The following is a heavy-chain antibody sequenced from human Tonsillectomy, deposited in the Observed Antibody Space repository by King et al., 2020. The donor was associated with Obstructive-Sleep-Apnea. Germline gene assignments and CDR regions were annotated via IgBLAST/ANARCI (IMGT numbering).Heavy chain of an antibody. D-gene: IGHD3-9*01. V-gene: IGHV4-34*01. CDR1: GGSFSGYY. CDR3: ARGPAFLTGLSSCAFDI. J-gene: IGHJ3*02. Sequence: VQLQQWGAGLLKPSETLSLTCAVYGGSFSGYYWSGIRQPPGKGLEWIGEINHSGSTNYNPSLKSRVTISVDTSKNQFSLKLSSVTAPDTAVYYCARGPAFLTGLSSCAFDIWGQGTMVTVSS. CDR2: INHSGST.